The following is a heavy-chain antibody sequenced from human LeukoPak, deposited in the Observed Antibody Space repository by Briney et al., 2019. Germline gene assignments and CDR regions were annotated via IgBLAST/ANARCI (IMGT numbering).Heavy chain of an antibody. CDR1: GGSISSYY. CDR2: INHSGST. Sequence: SETLSLTCTVSGGSISSYYWSWIRQPPGKGLEWIGEINHSGSTNYNPSLKSRVTISVDTSKNQFSLKLSSVTAADTAVYYCARARRAYQLLPNWFDPWGQGTLVTVSS. CDR3: ARARRAYQLLPNWFDP. D-gene: IGHD2-2*01. V-gene: IGHV4-34*01. J-gene: IGHJ5*02.